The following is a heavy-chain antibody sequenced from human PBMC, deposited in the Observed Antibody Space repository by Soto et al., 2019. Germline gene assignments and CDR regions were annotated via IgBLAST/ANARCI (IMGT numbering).Heavy chain of an antibody. CDR2: IIPILGIA. Sequence: QVQLVQSGAEVKKPGSSVKVSCKASGGTFSSYTISWVRQAPGQGLEWMGRIIPILGIANYAQKLQGRVTITADKSTSTAYMELSSLRSEDTAVYYCARDRIAASEGVFDYWGQGTLVTVSS. V-gene: IGHV1-69*08. CDR1: GGTFSSYT. J-gene: IGHJ4*02. CDR3: ARDRIAASEGVFDY. D-gene: IGHD6-13*01.